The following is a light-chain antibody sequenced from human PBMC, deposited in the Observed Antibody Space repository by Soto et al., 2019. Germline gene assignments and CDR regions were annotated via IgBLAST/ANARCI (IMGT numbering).Light chain of an antibody. CDR3: KSYAGSNTYV. Sequence: QSVLTQPPSASGSPEQSVTISCTGTRNDIGAYEFVSWYQHHPGKAPKLIIYEVVQRPSGVPDRFSGSKSGNTASLTVSGLQAADEADYYCKSYAGSNTYVFGTGTKVTVL. CDR1: RNDIGAYEF. V-gene: IGLV2-8*01. J-gene: IGLJ1*01. CDR2: EVV.